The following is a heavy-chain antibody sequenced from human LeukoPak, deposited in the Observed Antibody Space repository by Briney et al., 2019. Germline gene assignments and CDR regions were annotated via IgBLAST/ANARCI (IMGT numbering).Heavy chain of an antibody. V-gene: IGHV3-21*01. CDR1: GFTFSSYS. D-gene: IGHD1-26*01. Sequence: GGSLRLSCAASGFTFSSYSMNWVRQAPGKGLEWVSSIHSTSAYIYYADSVKGRFTISRDNAKNTLYLQLDSLRPEDTAVYYCARHSGTYPDWGQGTLVTVSS. CDR2: IHSTSAYI. J-gene: IGHJ4*02. CDR3: ARHSGTYPD.